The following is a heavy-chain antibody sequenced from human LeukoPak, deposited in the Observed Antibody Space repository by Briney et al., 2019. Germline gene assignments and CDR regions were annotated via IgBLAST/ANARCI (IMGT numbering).Heavy chain of an antibody. CDR2: ISYDGSNK. J-gene: IGHJ4*02. CDR3: AKEGSNSGYDRPFDY. D-gene: IGHD5-12*01. CDR1: GFTFSSYG. V-gene: IGHV3-30*18. Sequence: GGSLRLSCAASGFTFSSYGMHWVRQAPGKGLEWVAVISYDGSNKYYADSVKGRFTISRDNSKNTLYLQMNSLRAEDTAVYYCAKEGSNSGYDRPFDYWGQGTLVTVSS.